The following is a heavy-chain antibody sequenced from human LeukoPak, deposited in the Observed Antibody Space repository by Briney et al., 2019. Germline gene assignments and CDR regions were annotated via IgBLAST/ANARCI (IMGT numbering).Heavy chain of an antibody. D-gene: IGHD5-24*01. J-gene: IGHJ4*02. V-gene: IGHV4-59*02. CDR1: GGSVSSYY. CDR2: IYYSGST. CDR3: ARVGGYNSPLDY. Sequence: SETLSLTCTVSGGSVSSYYWSWIRQPPGKGLEWIGYIYYSGSTNYNPSLKSRVTMSVDTSKNQFSLKLSSVTAADTAVYYCARVGGYNSPLDYWGQGTLVTVSS.